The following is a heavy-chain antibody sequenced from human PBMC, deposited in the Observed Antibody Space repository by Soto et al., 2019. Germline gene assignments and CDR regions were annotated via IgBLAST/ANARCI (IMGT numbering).Heavy chain of an antibody. V-gene: IGHV4-39*01. CDR3: ARSVILTGGSYKGLIRLHYFDT. D-gene: IGHD3-9*01. CDR1: GGSISSGSYY. J-gene: IGHJ4*02. Sequence: PSETLSLTCTVSGGSISSGSYYWGWIRQPPGKGLEWIGSIYYSGSTYYNPSLKSRVTISVDPSKNQFSLKLSSVTAADKAVYYCARSVILTGGSYKGLIRLHYFDTWGPGTLVTVSS. CDR2: IYYSGST.